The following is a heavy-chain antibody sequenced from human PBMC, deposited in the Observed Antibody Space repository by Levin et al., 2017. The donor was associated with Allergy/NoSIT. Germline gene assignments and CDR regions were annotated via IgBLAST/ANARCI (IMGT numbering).Heavy chain of an antibody. V-gene: IGHV4-59*01. D-gene: IGHD6-19*01. J-gene: IGHJ4*02. CDR2: IYYSGST. Sequence: SETLSLTCTVSGGSISSYYWSWIRQPPGKGLEWIGYIYYSGSTNYNPSLKSRVTISVDTSKNQFSLKLSSVTAADTAVYYCARGGYSSGWYPGYFDYWGQGTLVTVSS. CDR3: ARGGYSSGWYPGYFDY. CDR1: GGSISSYY.